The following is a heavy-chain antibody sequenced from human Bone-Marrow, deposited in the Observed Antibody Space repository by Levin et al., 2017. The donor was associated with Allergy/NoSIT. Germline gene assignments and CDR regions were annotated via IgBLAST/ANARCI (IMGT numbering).Heavy chain of an antibody. D-gene: IGHD2-15*01. V-gene: IGHV4-59*01. J-gene: IGHJ6*02. CDR2: IYYSGST. CDR1: GGSISSYY. Sequence: SQTLSLTCTVSGGSISSYYWSWIRQPPGKGLEWIGYIYYSGSTNYNPSLKSRVTISVDTSKNQFSLKLSSVTAADTAVYYCARGRTRYCSGGSCLPYYYYDYGMDVWGQGTTVTVSS. CDR3: ARGRTRYCSGGSCLPYYYYDYGMDV.